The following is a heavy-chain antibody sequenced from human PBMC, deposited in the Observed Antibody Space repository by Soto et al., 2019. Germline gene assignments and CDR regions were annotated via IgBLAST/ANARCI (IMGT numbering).Heavy chain of an antibody. Sequence: ASVKVSCKASGYTFTGYYMHWVRQAPGQGLEWMGWINPNSGGTNYAQKFQGRVTMTRDTSISTAYMELSRLRSDDTAVYYCARDRSSITGRYYYYGMDVWGQGTTVTVSS. D-gene: IGHD1-20*01. CDR1: GYTFTGYY. V-gene: IGHV1-2*02. J-gene: IGHJ6*02. CDR3: ARDRSSITGRYYYYGMDV. CDR2: INPNSGGT.